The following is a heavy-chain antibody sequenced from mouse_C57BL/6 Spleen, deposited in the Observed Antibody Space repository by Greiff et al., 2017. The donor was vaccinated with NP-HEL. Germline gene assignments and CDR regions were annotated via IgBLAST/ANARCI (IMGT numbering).Heavy chain of an antibody. Sequence: VQLQQSGPELVKPGASVKISCKASGYTFTDYYMNWVKQSHGKSLEWIGDINPNNGGTSYNQKFKGKATLTVDKSSSTAYMELRSLTSEDSAVYYCARGRLLRSLFPYFDYWGQGTTLTVSS. CDR2: INPNNGGT. V-gene: IGHV1-26*01. CDR3: ARGRLLRSLFPYFDY. J-gene: IGHJ2*01. D-gene: IGHD2-3*01. CDR1: GYTFTDYY.